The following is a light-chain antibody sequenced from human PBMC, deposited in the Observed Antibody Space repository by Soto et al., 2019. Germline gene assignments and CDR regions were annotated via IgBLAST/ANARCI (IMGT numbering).Light chain of an antibody. Sequence: DLVMTKSPDFLGETLGERATIHCQSSQRFLYISNNKTYLPLYQQKPGQPPKLPIYWASTRESGVPDRFSGSGSRTDFTRTIISRQSKDFTVYYCQQYNKWPLTFGQVTNVDIK. V-gene: IGKV4-1*01. CDR2: WAS. CDR1: QRFLYISNNKTY. J-gene: IGKJ1*01. CDR3: QQYNKWPLT.